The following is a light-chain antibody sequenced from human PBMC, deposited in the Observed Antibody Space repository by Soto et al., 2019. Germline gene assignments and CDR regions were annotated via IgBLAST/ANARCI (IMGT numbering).Light chain of an antibody. CDR2: QTS. V-gene: IGKV3-11*01. CDR3: HQRQSWPRT. CDR1: QYINTR. Sequence: EIVLTQSPATLSSFPGYRFTLSCRASQYINTRLAWYQHRPGQAPRLLTYQTSIRAAGIPARFSASGSGTDFTLTISDVQPEDFALYYCHQRQSWPRTFGQGTKVDIK. J-gene: IGKJ1*01.